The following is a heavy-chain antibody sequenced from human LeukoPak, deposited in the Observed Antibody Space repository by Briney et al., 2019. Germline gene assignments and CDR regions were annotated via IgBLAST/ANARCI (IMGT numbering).Heavy chain of an antibody. CDR2: ISYDGSNK. CDR3: AKDTGTVAGTRGFDY. V-gene: IGHV3-30*18. J-gene: IGHJ4*02. D-gene: IGHD6-19*01. Sequence: PGGSLRLSCAASGFTFSSYGMHWVRQAPGKGLEWVAVISYDGSNKYYADSVKGRFTISRDNSKNTLYLQMNSLRAEDTAVYYCAKDTGTVAGTRGFDYWGQGTLVTVSS. CDR1: GFTFSSYG.